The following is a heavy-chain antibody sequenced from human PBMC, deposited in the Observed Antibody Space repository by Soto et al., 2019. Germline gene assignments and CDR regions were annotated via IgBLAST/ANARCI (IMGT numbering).Heavy chain of an antibody. CDR1: GFSLSPYW. Sequence: PWVSLRRSCSASGFSLSPYWMHWVRQAPGRGLEWVSRLSSDGVGAAYADSVTGRFFISRAIDRNTLFLQMNSMSADDTAVYHCARDLGEHDYWGRGTSVTVSS. J-gene: IGHJ4*02. CDR3: ARDLGEHDY. CDR2: LSSDGVGA. D-gene: IGHD3-16*01. V-gene: IGHV3-74*03.